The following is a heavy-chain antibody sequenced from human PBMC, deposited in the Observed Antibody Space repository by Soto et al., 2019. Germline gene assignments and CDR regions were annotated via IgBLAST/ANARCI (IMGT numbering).Heavy chain of an antibody. CDR3: ARKKTQNCEGFDI. D-gene: IGHD1-1*01. V-gene: IGHV4-4*02. Sequence: QVRLQESGPGLVKPSGTLSLTCAVSGGSLSGSNWWSWVRQPPGKGLEWIGEIHHSGSPNYNPSRQSRVTMSVDNSKNQFSLKLTSVTAADTAVYYCARKKTQNCEGFDIWGQGTMVTVSS. CDR1: GGSLSGSNW. J-gene: IGHJ3*02. CDR2: IHHSGSP.